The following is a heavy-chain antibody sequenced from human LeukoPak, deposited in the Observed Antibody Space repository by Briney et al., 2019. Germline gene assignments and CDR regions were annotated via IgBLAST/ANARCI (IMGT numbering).Heavy chain of an antibody. CDR3: ATRPDIAAAGPGWFDP. D-gene: IGHD6-13*01. V-gene: IGHV4-34*01. Sequence: SETLCLTCAVYGGSFSGYYWSWIRQPPGKGLEWIGEINHSESTNYNPSLKSRVTVSVDTSKNQFSLKLSSVTAADTAVYYCATRPDIAAAGPGWFDPWGQGTLVTVSS. CDR2: INHSEST. J-gene: IGHJ5*02. CDR1: GGSFSGYY.